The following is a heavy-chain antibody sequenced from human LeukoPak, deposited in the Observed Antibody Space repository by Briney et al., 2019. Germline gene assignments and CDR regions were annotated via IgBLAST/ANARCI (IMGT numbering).Heavy chain of an antibody. CDR3: ARTSGYSSSSFGY. CDR1: GRSFSAYY. J-gene: IGHJ4*02. CDR2: INHSGST. D-gene: IGHD6-13*01. Sequence: PSESLSLTCTVDGRSFSAYYRSWIRQPPWKGLEWIGEINHSGSTNYNPSLKSRVTISVDKSKNQFSLKLSSVTAADTAVYYCARTSGYSSSSFGYWGQGTLVTVSS. V-gene: IGHV4-34*01.